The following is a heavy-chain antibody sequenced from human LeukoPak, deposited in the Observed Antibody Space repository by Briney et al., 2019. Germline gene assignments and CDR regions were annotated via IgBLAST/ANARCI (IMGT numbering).Heavy chain of an antibody. CDR2: ISAYNGNT. CDR1: GGTFSSYA. Sequence: ASVKVSCKASGGTFSSYAISWVRQAPGQGLEWMGWISAYNGNTNYAQKLQGRVTMTTDTSTSTAYMELRSLRSDDTAVYYCAAFWSGYSDAFDIWGQGTMVTVSS. CDR3: AAFWSGYSDAFDI. J-gene: IGHJ3*02. D-gene: IGHD3-3*01. V-gene: IGHV1-18*01.